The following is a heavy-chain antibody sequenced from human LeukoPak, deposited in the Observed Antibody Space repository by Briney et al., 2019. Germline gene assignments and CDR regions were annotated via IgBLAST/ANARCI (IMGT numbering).Heavy chain of an antibody. V-gene: IGHV4-4*02. CDR3: ARVHYYGSGSPPNWFDP. CDR1: GGSISSSNW. CDR2: IYHSGST. Sequence: SETLSLTCAVSGGSISSSNWWSWVRQPPGKGLEWIGEIYHSGSTNYNPSLKSRVTISVDTSKNQFSLKLSSVTAADTAVYYCARVHYYGSGSPPNWFDPWGQGTLVTVSS. J-gene: IGHJ5*02. D-gene: IGHD3-10*01.